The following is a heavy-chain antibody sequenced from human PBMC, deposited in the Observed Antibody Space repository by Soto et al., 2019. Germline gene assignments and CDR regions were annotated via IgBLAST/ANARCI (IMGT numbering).Heavy chain of an antibody. CDR3: ARGGPMTTPNSWFDP. J-gene: IGHJ5*02. Sequence: QVQLQESGPGLVKPSQTLSLTCTVSGGSISSGDYYWSWIRQPPGKGLEWIGYIYYSGSTYYNPSLNSRVTISVDTSKNQFSLKLSSVTAADTAVYYCARGGPMTTPNSWFDPWGQGTLVTVSS. CDR1: GGSISSGDYY. V-gene: IGHV4-30-4*01. D-gene: IGHD4-17*01. CDR2: IYYSGST.